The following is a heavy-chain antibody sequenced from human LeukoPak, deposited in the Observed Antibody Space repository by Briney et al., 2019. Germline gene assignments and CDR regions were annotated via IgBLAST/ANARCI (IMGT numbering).Heavy chain of an antibody. V-gene: IGHV4-39*07. CDR3: ARGPLTMTRGFDP. D-gene: IGHD4-17*01. CDR1: GVSISSSSYY. Sequence: SGTLSLTCTVSGVSISSSSYYWGWIRQPPGKGLEWIGSIYYSGTTNYNPSLKTRVTMSVDTSKNQFSLKLSSVTAADTAVYYRARGPLTMTRGFDPWGQGTLVTVSS. J-gene: IGHJ5*02. CDR2: IYYSGTT.